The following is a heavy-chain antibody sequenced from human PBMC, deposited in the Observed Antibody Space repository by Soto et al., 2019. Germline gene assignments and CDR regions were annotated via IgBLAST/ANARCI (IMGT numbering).Heavy chain of an antibody. Sequence: PXXTLSLTCNVSCGSITSTSYYWGWIRKPPRKGLEWIXGIYYXGPTNYHPHLXXRVPIYVXXYNNKFSLNLKSVTSAHTAVYYCARHIEVGGSDWGQGTLVTVSS. CDR3: ARHIEVGGSD. J-gene: IGHJ4*02. D-gene: IGHD6-19*01. V-gene: IGHV4-39*01. CDR2: IYYXGPT. CDR1: CGSITSTSYY.